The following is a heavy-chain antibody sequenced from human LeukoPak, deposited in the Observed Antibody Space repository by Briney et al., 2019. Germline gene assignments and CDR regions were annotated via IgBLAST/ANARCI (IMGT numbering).Heavy chain of an antibody. Sequence: PGGSLRLSCAASGFTFTTYAMSWVRQAPGKGLEWVSSVSKSDGTTYYADSVKGRLTISRDNSRNTLYLQMNSLRGEDTAVYYCAKEGQQVGYYYGLDVWGQGTTVTVSS. D-gene: IGHD1-26*01. CDR2: VSKSDGTT. V-gene: IGHV3-23*01. CDR3: AKEGQQVGYYYGLDV. J-gene: IGHJ6*02. CDR1: GFTFTTYA.